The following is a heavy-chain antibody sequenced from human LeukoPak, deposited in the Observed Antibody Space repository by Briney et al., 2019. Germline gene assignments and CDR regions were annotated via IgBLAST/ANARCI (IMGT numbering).Heavy chain of an antibody. V-gene: IGHV1-2*04. Sequence: ASVKVSCKASEYTFTGYYIHWVRQAPGQGLEWMGWINSNSGGTYYAQNFRGWVTMTRDTSISTAYMELYRLRSDDTAVYYCARRRAVGQWPASWGYYYYGMDVWGQGTTVTVSS. CDR2: INSNSGGT. D-gene: IGHD6-19*01. CDR1: EYTFTGYY. J-gene: IGHJ6*02. CDR3: ARRRAVGQWPASWGYYYYGMDV.